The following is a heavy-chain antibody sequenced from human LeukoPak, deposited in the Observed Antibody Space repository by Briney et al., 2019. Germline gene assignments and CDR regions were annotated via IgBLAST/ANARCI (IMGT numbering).Heavy chain of an antibody. CDR3: AKAAYSSASYFDH. D-gene: IGHD6-6*01. CDR2: ISHDGSNE. CDR1: GFTLTDYG. J-gene: IGHJ4*02. V-gene: IGHV3-30*18. Sequence: GGSLRLSCAASGFTLTDYGLHWVRQAPGKGLEWVAVISHDGSNEYYGDSVKGRFTISRDNSKSTLYLQMDGLRPEDTGVYHCAKAAYSSASYFDHWGQGTLVTVSS.